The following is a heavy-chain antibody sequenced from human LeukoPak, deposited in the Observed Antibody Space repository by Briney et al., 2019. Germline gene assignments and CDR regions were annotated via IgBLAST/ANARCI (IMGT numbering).Heavy chain of an antibody. Sequence: PGGSLRLSCAASGFTFSSYWMSWVRQAPGKGLEWVANIKQDGSEKYYVDSVKGRFTISRDNAKNSLYLQMNSLRAEDTAVYYCARDTHLSYGAGFDYWGQGTLVTVSS. CDR2: IKQDGSEK. CDR3: ARDTHLSYGAGFDY. CDR1: GFTFSSYW. V-gene: IGHV3-7*01. D-gene: IGHD3-10*01. J-gene: IGHJ4*02.